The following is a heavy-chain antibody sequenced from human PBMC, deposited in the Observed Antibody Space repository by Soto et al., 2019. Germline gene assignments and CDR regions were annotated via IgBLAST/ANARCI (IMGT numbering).Heavy chain of an antibody. D-gene: IGHD3-10*01. V-gene: IGHV4-31*02. J-gene: IGHJ4*02. Sequence: WTWIRQPPGKGLEWIGYIYYSGSTYYNPSLKSRVTISVDTSKNQFSLKLSSVTAADTAVYYCARDFYGSGSSFDYWGQGTLVTVSS. CDR3: ARDFYGSGSSFDY. CDR2: IYYSGST.